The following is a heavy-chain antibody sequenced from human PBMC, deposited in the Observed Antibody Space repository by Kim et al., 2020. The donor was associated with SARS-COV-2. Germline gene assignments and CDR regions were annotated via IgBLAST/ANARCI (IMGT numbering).Heavy chain of an antibody. Sequence: GGSLRLSCAASGFTFSSYAMSWVRQAPGKGLEWVSAISGSGGSTYYADSVKGRFTISRDNSKNTLYLQMNSLRAEDTAVYYCAKTSLPAARITPFGFTPDPRGYSYGSYYYGMDVWGQGTTVTVSS. D-gene: IGHD5-18*01. V-gene: IGHV3-23*01. J-gene: IGHJ6*02. CDR3: AKTSLPAARITPFGFTPDPRGYSYGSYYYGMDV. CDR1: GFTFSSYA. CDR2: ISGSGGST.